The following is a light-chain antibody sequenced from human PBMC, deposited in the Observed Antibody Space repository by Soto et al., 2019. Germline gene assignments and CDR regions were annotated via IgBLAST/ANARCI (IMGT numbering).Light chain of an antibody. V-gene: IGLV1-51*01. CDR2: DNN. J-gene: IGLJ1*01. CDR1: DSKIVFNY. Sequence: QSVLTQPPSVSSAPGQKVTISCSGRDSKIVFNYVSWYQQLPRTAPKLLIYDNNKRPSGIPDRFSGSKSGTSATLGITGLQTGDEADYYCGTWDSSLSAYNYVFGTGTKVTV. CDR3: GTWDSSLSAYNYV.